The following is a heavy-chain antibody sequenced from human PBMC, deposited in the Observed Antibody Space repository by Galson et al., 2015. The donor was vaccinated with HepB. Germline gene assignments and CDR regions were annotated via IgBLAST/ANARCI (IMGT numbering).Heavy chain of an antibody. Sequence: SLRLSCAASGFTFSSYGMHWVRQAPGKVLGWVAVVWHDGRNKYSAGSLKGRLTISRYNSRNALYLQMNSLRAEGTAVYYCARDVTLLHTTHYCDYWGQGTLVPAYS. J-gene: IGHJ4*02. D-gene: IGHD2-15*01. V-gene: IGHV3-33*01. CDR3: ARDVTLLHTTHYCDY. CDR2: VWHDGRNK. CDR1: GFTFSSYG.